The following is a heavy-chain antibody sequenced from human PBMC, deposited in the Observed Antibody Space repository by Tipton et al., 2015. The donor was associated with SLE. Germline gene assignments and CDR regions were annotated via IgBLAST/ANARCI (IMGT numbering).Heavy chain of an antibody. CDR3: ARTGFWSGYHNRGLKDY. J-gene: IGHJ4*02. Sequence: TLSLTCAVYGGSFSGYYWSWIRQPPGKGLEWIGEINHSGSTNYNPSLKSRVTISVDTSKNQFSLKLSSVTAADTAVYYCARTGFWSGYHNRGLKDYWDQGTLVTVSS. CDR2: INHSGST. V-gene: IGHV4-34*01. CDR1: GGSFSGYY. D-gene: IGHD3-3*01.